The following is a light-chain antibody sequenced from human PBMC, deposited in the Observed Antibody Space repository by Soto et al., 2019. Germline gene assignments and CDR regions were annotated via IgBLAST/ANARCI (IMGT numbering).Light chain of an antibody. CDR1: ESVGNN. V-gene: IGKV3-15*01. CDR3: QQYGIV. CDR2: GAS. Sequence: EIVMTQSPATLSVSAGERATLSCRASESVGNNLAWYQQRPGQAPRLLIYGASTRATGTPARFSGSGSGTEFTLTISSPQSEDFAVYYCQQYGIVFGPGTKVDI. J-gene: IGKJ3*01.